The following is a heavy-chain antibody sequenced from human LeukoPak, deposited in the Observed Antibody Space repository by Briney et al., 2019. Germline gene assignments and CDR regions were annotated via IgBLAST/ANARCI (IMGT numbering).Heavy chain of an antibody. CDR1: GYTFTSFD. Sequence: ASVKVSCKASGYTFTSFDINGVRQATGQGLEWRGWMDTEGAYTGYAQKFQGRVTIPRNTSISTAYMELSSLRSEDTAVYFCARGLSDSGWNYYYYGMDVWGQGTTVTVSS. D-gene: IGHD6-19*01. CDR2: MDTEGAYT. V-gene: IGHV1-8*03. CDR3: ARGLSDSGWNYYYYGMDV. J-gene: IGHJ6*02.